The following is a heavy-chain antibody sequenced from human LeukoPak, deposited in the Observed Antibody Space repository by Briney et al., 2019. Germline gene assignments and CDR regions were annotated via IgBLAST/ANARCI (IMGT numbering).Heavy chain of an antibody. CDR2: IGDDVVST. J-gene: IGHJ4*02. Sequence: SGGSLRLSCAASGFTFSSHAMSWVRQAPGKGLEWVSAIGDDVVSTYYAESVKGRFTISRGNSKNTLYLQMNSLRAEDTATYYCARDSPLLTVWGQGTLVTVSS. CDR3: ARDSPLLTV. CDR1: GFTFSSHA. V-gene: IGHV3-23*01. D-gene: IGHD3-9*01.